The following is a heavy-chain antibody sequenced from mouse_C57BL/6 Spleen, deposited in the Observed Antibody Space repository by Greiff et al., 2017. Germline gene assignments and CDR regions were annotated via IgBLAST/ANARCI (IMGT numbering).Heavy chain of an antibody. CDR1: GYTFTSYW. V-gene: IGHV1-72*01. Sequence: QVQLQQPGAELVKPGASVKLSCKASGYTFTSYWMHWVKQRPGRGLEWIGMIDPNSGGTKYNEKFKSKATLTVDKPSSTAYMQLSSLTSEDSAVYYCESSRKYGGSYYFAYWGQGTTLTVSA. J-gene: IGHJ2*01. D-gene: IGHD1-1*01. CDR3: ESSRKYGGSYYFAY. CDR2: IDPNSGGT.